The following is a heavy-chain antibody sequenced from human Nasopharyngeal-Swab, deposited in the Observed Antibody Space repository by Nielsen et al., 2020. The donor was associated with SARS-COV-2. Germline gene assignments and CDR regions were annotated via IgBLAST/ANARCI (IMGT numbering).Heavy chain of an antibody. J-gene: IGHJ4*02. CDR3: ARDSGFTFGYWGFDY. V-gene: IGHV3-33*01. CDR2: VWFDGTNK. D-gene: IGHD3-22*01. Sequence: VRQAPGKGLEWVAIVWFDGTNKYYADSVKGRFTISRDSSKNTLYLQMNSLRAEDTAVYYCARDSGFTFGYWGFDYWGQGTLVTVSS.